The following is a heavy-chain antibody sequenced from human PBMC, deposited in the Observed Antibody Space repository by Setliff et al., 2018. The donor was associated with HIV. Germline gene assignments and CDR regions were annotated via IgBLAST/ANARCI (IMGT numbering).Heavy chain of an antibody. V-gene: IGHV3-11*04. Sequence: PGGSLRLSCAASGFTFSDYYMSWIRQAPGKGLEWVSYISSRGSTIYYADSVKGRFTNSRDNAKNSLYLQMNTLRAEDTAVYFCARSPYGDYGLDYWGQGTLVTVSS. J-gene: IGHJ4*02. CDR3: ARSPYGDYGLDY. CDR1: GFTFSDYY. CDR2: ISSRGSTI. D-gene: IGHD4-17*01.